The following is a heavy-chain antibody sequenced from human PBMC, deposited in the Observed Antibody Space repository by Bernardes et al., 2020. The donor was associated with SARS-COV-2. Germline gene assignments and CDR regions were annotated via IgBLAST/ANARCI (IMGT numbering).Heavy chain of an antibody. CDR2: FDPEDGET. J-gene: IGHJ4*02. D-gene: IGHD3-22*01. CDR3: ARSLGAYYYDSGEYYFDY. CDR1: GYTLTELS. Sequence: ASVKVSCKVSGYTLTELSMHWVRQAPGKGLEWMGGFDPEDGETIYAQKFQGRVTMTEDTSTDTAYMELSSLRSEDTAVYYCARSLGAYYYDSGEYYFDYWGQGTLVTVSS. V-gene: IGHV1-24*01.